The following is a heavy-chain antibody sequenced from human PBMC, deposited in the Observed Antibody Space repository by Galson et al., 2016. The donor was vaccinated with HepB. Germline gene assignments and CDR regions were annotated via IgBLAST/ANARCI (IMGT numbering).Heavy chain of an antibody. CDR1: GGSISSGGYY. Sequence: TLSLTCTVSGGSISSGGYYWSWIRQHPGKGLEWIGYIYHSGSTYYSPSLKSRVIISVDTSKNQFSLKLSSVTAADTAVYYCARDGLRGTYRYTWFDPWGQGT. J-gene: IGHJ5*02. D-gene: IGHD3-16*02. CDR2: IYHSGST. CDR3: ARDGLRGTYRYTWFDP. V-gene: IGHV4-31*03.